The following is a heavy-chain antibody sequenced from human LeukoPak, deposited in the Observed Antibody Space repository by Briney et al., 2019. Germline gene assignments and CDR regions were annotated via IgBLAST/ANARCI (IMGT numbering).Heavy chain of an antibody. CDR2: IRSKVYGGTT. CDR3: TRDKDYDFWSGYYTYYYYYMDV. J-gene: IGHJ6*03. CDR1: GFTFGDYA. Sequence: GGSLRLSCTASGFTFGDYAMSWFRQAPGKGLEWVGFIRSKVYGGTTEYAASVKGRFTISRDDSKSIAYLQMNSLKTEDTAVYYCTRDKDYDFWSGYYTYYYYYMDVWGKGTTVTVSS. D-gene: IGHD3-3*01. V-gene: IGHV3-49*03.